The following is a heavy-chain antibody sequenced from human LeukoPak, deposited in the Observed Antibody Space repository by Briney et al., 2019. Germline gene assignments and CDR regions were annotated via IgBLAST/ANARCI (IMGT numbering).Heavy chain of an antibody. V-gene: IGHV4-59*01. CDR3: ARAGTAKAYYYYGMDV. Sequence: SETLSLTCSVSGGSINNYYWNWIRQPPGKGLEWIGYIYYSGSTNYNPSLKSRVTISVDTSKNQFSLKLSSVTAADTAVYYCARAGTAKAYYYYGMDVWGQGTTVTVSS. J-gene: IGHJ6*02. CDR1: GGSINNYY. D-gene: IGHD5-18*01. CDR2: IYYSGST.